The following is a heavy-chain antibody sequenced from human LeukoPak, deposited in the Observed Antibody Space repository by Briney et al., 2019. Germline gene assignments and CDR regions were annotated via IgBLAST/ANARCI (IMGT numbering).Heavy chain of an antibody. CDR1: GFTFSSYD. D-gene: IGHD2-15*01. J-gene: IGHJ2*01. CDR2: IGTAGDT. CDR3: ARAGGCSGGSCYSSYFDL. Sequence: SGGSLRLSCAASGFTFSSYDMHWVRQATGKGLEWVSAIGTAGDTYYPGSVKGRFTISRENAKNSLYLQMNSLRAGDTAVYYCARAGGCSGGSCYSSYFDLWGRGTLVTVSS. V-gene: IGHV3-13*04.